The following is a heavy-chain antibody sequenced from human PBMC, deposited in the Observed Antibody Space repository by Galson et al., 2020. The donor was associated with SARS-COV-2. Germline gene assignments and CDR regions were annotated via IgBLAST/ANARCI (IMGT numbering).Heavy chain of an antibody. V-gene: IGHV3-30-3*01. J-gene: IGHJ4*02. Sequence: GGSLRLSCAASGFTFSSYAMHWVRQAPGKGLEWVAVISYDGSNKYYADSVKGRFTISRDNSKNTLYLQMNSLRAEDTAVYYCAPPWPKDYWGQGTLVTVSS. CDR2: ISYDGSNK. CDR3: APPWPKDY. D-gene: IGHD5-12*01. CDR1: GFTFSSYA.